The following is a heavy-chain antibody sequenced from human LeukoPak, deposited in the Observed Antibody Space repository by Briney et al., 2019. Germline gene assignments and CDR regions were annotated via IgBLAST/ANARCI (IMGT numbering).Heavy chain of an antibody. J-gene: IGHJ5*02. V-gene: IGHV1-69*06. D-gene: IGHD1-26*01. CDR1: GGTFSSYI. CDR3: ARFLPQKWELPGNWFDP. CDR2: ITPVFGTV. Sequence: GASVKVSCKASGGTFSSYIINWVRQAPGQGLEWMGGITPVFGTVNYAQKFQGRVTITADKSTTTAYMELSSLRSEDTAVYYCARFLPQKWELPGNWFDPWGQGTLVTVSS.